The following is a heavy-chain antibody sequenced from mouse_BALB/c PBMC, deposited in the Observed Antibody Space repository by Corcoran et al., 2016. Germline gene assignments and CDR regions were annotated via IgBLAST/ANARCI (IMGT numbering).Heavy chain of an antibody. V-gene: IGHV8-12*01. Sequence: QVTLKESGPGILQPSQTLSLTCSCSGFSLSTSGMGVSWIRQPSGKGLEWLAHIYWDDDKRYNPSLKSRLTISKDTSSNQVFLKITSVDTADTATYYCARRANDSYFDYWGQGTTLTVSS. CDR2: IYWDDDK. CDR3: ARRANDSYFDY. D-gene: IGHD2-4*01. CDR1: GFSLSTSGMG. J-gene: IGHJ2*01.